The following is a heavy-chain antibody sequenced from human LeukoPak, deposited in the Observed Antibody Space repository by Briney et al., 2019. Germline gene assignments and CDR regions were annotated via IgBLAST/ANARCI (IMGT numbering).Heavy chain of an antibody. CDR1: GYTFTSYY. Sequence: ASVKVSCKASGYTFTSYYMHWVRQAPGQGLEWMGIINPSGGSTSYAQKFQGRVTMTRDMSTSTVYMELSSLRSEDTVVYYCARDFIVGATTGAFDIWAKGQWSPSLQ. CDR3: ARDFIVGATTGAFDI. D-gene: IGHD1-26*01. V-gene: IGHV1-46*01. J-gene: IGHJ3*02. CDR2: INPSGGST.